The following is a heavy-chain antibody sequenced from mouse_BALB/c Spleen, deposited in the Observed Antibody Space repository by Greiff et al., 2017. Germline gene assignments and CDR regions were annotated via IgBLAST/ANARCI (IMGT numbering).Heavy chain of an antibody. J-gene: IGHJ4*01. Sequence: EVKLQESGPGLVKPSQSLSLTCSVTGYSITSGYYWNWIRQFPGNKLEWMGYISYDGSNNYNPSLKNRISITRDTSKNQFFLKLNSVTTEDTATYYCARLDGYPMDYWGQGTSVTVSS. CDR2: ISYDGSN. CDR1: GYSITSGYY. V-gene: IGHV3-6*02. D-gene: IGHD2-3*01. CDR3: ARLDGYPMDY.